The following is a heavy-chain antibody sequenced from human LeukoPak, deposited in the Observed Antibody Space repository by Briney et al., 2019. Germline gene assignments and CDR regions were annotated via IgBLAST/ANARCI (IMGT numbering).Heavy chain of an antibody. Sequence: GGSLRLSCAASGFTFSSYGMHWVRQAPGKGLEWVAFIRYGGSNKYYADSVKGRFTISRDNSKNTLYLQMNSLRAEDTAVYYCAKEYGYTYGEFDYWGQGTLVTVSS. CDR2: IRYGGSNK. CDR3: AKEYGYTYGEFDY. CDR1: GFTFSSYG. D-gene: IGHD5-18*01. V-gene: IGHV3-30*02. J-gene: IGHJ4*02.